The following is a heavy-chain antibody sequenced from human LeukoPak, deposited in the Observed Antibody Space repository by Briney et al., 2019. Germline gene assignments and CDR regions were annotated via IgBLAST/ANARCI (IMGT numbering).Heavy chain of an antibody. CDR2: IKQDGSEK. V-gene: IGHV3-7*01. D-gene: IGHD5-24*01. CDR1: GFTFSSYW. Sequence: GGSLRLSCAASGFTFSSYWMSWVRQAPGKGLEWVANIKQDGSEKYYVDSVKGRFTISRDNAKNSLYLQMNSLRAEDTAVYYCARDRRDGYNAFDYWGQGTLVTVSS. J-gene: IGHJ4*02. CDR3: ARDRRDGYNAFDY.